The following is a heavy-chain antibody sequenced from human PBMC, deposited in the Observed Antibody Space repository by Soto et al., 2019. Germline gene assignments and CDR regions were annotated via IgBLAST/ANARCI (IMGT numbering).Heavy chain of an antibody. CDR1: GYSFTSYG. CDR3: ARDVPDTALFFYYYAMDV. V-gene: IGHV1-18*01. D-gene: IGHD5-18*01. CDR2: ISTDNGNT. J-gene: IGHJ6*02. Sequence: ASVKVSCKASGYSFTSYGISWVRQAPGQGLEWMGWISTDNGNTDYAHNLQGRVTLTTDTSTSTAYMELWSLRSGDTAVYYCARDVPDTALFFYYYAMDVWGQGTTVTVSS.